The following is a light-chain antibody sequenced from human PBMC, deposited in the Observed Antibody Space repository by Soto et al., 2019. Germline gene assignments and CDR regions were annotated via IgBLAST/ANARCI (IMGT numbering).Light chain of an antibody. Sequence: EIVMTQSPATLSVSPGETATLSCRASQSITSELAWYQQKPGQPPRLLIYGPSTRATGVPARFTGSGSGSEFTLTISGLQSEDFAVYYCQQGHNWPLTFGQGTRLEI. J-gene: IGKJ2*01. V-gene: IGKV3-15*01. CDR1: QSITSE. CDR3: QQGHNWPLT. CDR2: GPS.